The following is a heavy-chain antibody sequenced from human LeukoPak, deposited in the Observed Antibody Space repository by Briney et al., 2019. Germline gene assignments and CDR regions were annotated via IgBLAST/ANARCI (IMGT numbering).Heavy chain of an antibody. CDR1: GFTFSNNA. CDR3: AKANDFWSGYLDV. Sequence: GGSLRLSCAASGFTFSNNAMSWVRQAPGRGLEWVSASSGSGGSTYYADSVKGRFTISRDRSKNTLYLQLKSLRAEDTAVYYCAKANDFWSGYLDVWGKGTTVTVSS. CDR2: SSGSGGST. D-gene: IGHD3-3*01. V-gene: IGHV3-23*01. J-gene: IGHJ6*04.